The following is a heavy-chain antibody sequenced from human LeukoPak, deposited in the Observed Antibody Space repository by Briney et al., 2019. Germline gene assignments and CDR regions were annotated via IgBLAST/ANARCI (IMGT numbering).Heavy chain of an antibody. V-gene: IGHV1-18*01. Sequence: ASVKVSFKASGYTFTSYGISWVRQAPGQGLAWMGWISAYNGNTNYAQKLQGRVTMTTDTSTSTAYMELRSLRSDDTAVYYCARDGGYCSGGSCYSPYYYYCMDVWGKGTTVTVSS. J-gene: IGHJ6*03. CDR1: GYTFTSYG. CDR2: ISAYNGNT. D-gene: IGHD2-15*01. CDR3: ARDGGYCSGGSCYSPYYYYCMDV.